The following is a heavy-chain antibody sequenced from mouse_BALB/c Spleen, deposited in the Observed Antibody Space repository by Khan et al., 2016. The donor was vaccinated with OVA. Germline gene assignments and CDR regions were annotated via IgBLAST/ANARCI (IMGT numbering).Heavy chain of an antibody. D-gene: IGHD3-1*01. CDR1: GYPFTNYC. J-gene: IGHJ1*01. CDR3: ARWATLYCDV. Sequence: VQLQQSGAELVRPGTSVKISCKASGYPFTNYCLGWLKQRPGLGLERIGDLYPYPGGAYTNYTERFKAKATLTADTSSSATYMSLSSITSEDDAVYVCARWATLYCDVWGAVTTVTVSS. CDR2: LYPYPGGAYT. V-gene: IGHV1-63*02.